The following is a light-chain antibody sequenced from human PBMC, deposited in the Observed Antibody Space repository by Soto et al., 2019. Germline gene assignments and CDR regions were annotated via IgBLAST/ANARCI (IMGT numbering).Light chain of an antibody. CDR2: KND. Sequence: NFILTQAHSVSESPGKTVTISCTRSSGNIASNFVQWYQQRPGSAPTILIFKNDQRPSGVPDRFSGSLDSSSNSASLIISGLNTEDEADYYCQSYDATSYVLGTGTKVTVL. CDR1: SGNIASNF. CDR3: QSYDATSYV. V-gene: IGLV6-57*03. J-gene: IGLJ1*01.